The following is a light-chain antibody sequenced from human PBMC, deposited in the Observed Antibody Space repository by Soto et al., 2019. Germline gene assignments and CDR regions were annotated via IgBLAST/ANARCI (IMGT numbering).Light chain of an antibody. Sequence: QSVLTQPPSVSAAPGQKVTISCSGSSSNIGNNYVSWYQQLPGTAPKLLIYENNKRPSGIPDRFSGSKSGTSATLGITGLQTGDVADYYCGTWDSSLSAGPDVFGTGTKVTV. CDR3: GTWDSSLSAGPDV. J-gene: IGLJ1*01. CDR2: ENN. CDR1: SSNIGNNY. V-gene: IGLV1-51*02.